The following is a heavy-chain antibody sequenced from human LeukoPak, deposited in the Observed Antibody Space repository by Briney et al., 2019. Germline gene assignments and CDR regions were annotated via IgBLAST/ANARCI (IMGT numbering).Heavy chain of an antibody. CDR2: IDYSGST. D-gene: IGHD2-21*01. V-gene: IGHV4-59*01. CDR3: ARDRTYCGGDCYSNWFDP. CDR1: GGSISSYY. J-gene: IGHJ5*02. Sequence: SETLSLTCTVSGGSISSYYWSWIRQPPGKGLEWIGYIDYSGSTNYNPSLKSRVTISVDTSKNQFSLKLSSVTAADTAVYYCARDRTYCGGDCYSNWFDPWGQGTLVTVSS.